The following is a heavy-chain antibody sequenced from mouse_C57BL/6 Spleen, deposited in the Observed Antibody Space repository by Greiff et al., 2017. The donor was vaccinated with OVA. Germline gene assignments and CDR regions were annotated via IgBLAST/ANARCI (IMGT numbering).Heavy chain of an antibody. CDR1: GYSITSGYY. D-gene: IGHD2-3*01. V-gene: IGHV3-6*01. Sequence: EVQLVESGPGLVKPSQSLSLTCSVTGYSITSGYYWNWIRQFPGNKLEWMGYISYDGSNNYNPSLKNRISITCDTSKNQFFLKLNSVTTEDTATYYCARGLDGYYAFAYWGQGTLVTVSA. CDR3: ARGLDGYYAFAY. J-gene: IGHJ3*01. CDR2: ISYDGSN.